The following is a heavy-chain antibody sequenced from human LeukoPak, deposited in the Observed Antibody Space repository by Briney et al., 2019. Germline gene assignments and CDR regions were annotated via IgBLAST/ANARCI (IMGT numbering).Heavy chain of an antibody. J-gene: IGHJ4*02. CDR1: GFTFSSYA. CDR2: ISGSGDTT. CDR3: ARTPQKYCSSTTCYPDY. V-gene: IGHV3-23*01. Sequence: GGSLRLSCAASGFTFSSYAMSWVRLAPGKGLEWVSTISGSGDTTYYADSVRGRFTVSRDKSKNTLYLQMNSLRAENTAVYYCARTPQKYCSSTTCYPDYWGQGTLVTVSS. D-gene: IGHD2-2*01.